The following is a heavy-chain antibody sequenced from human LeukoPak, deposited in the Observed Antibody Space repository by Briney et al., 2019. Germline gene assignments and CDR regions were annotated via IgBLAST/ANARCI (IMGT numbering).Heavy chain of an antibody. Sequence: ASVKVSCKASGYTFTGYYLHWVRQAPGQGLEWMGWINPNSGGTSYAQKFQGRVTMTRDTSVSTAYMELSRLRSDDTAIYFCTRKGRSTLDYWGQGTLVTLSS. D-gene: IGHD1-26*01. CDR3: TRKGRSTLDY. V-gene: IGHV1-2*02. J-gene: IGHJ4*02. CDR2: INPNSGGT. CDR1: GYTFTGYY.